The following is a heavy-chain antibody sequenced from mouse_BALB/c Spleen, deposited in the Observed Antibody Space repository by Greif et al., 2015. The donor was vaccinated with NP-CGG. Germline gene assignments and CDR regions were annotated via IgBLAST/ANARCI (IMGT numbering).Heavy chain of an antibody. V-gene: IGHV2-6-7*01. J-gene: IGHJ4*01. Sequence: VNVVESGPGLVAPSQSLSITCTVSGFSLTGYGVNWVRQPPGKGLEWLGMIWGDGSTDYNSALKSRLSISKDNSKSQVFLKMNSLQTDDTARYYCASPRYDYAMDYWGQGTSVTVSS. CDR3: ASPRYDYAMDY. D-gene: IGHD2-14*01. CDR2: IWGDGST. CDR1: GFSLTGYG.